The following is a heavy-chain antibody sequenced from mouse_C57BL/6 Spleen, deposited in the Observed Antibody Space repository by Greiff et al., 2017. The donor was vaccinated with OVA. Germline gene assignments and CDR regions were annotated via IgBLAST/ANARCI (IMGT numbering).Heavy chain of an antibody. V-gene: IGHV1-64*01. J-gene: IGHJ4*01. Sequence: QVQLQQPGAELVKPGASVKLSCKASGYTFTSYWMHWVKQRPGQGLEWIGMIHPNSGSTNYNEKFKSKATLTVDKSSSTAYMQLSSLTSEDAAVYYCAPTTVYAMDYWGQGTSVTVSS. D-gene: IGHD1-1*01. CDR1: GYTFTSYW. CDR3: APTTVYAMDY. CDR2: IHPNSGST.